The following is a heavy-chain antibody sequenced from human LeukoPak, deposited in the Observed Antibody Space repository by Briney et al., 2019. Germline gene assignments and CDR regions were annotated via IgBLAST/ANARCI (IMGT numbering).Heavy chain of an antibody. D-gene: IGHD2-15*01. Sequence: PSETLSLTCTVSGGSITSSTDYWGWIRQPPGKGLDWIGSISYSGSTYYNPSLKSRVTISLDMSKNQFSLKLSSVTAADTAVYYCARGYCSGGSCYEPRGYFDYWGQGTLVTVSS. J-gene: IGHJ4*02. V-gene: IGHV4-39*07. CDR3: ARGYCSGGSCYEPRGYFDY. CDR2: ISYSGST. CDR1: GGSITSSTDY.